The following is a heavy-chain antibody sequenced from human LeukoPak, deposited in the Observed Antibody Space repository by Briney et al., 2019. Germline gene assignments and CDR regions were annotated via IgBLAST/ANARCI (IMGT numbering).Heavy chain of an antibody. V-gene: IGHV3-20*04. CDR1: GFSFDDYG. D-gene: IGHD3-22*01. CDR2: INWNGDTT. CDR3: ARERYYDSSGYYYLDV. Sequence: PGGSLRLSCAASGFSFDDYGMSWVRQAPGKGLEWVSGINWNGDTTDYADSVKGRFTISRDNSKYSLYLQMNSLRAEDTALYYCARERYYDSSGYYYLDVWGKGTTVTVSS. J-gene: IGHJ6*03.